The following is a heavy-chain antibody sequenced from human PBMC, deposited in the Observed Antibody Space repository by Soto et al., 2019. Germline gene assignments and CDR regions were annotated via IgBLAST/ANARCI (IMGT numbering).Heavy chain of an antibody. J-gene: IGHJ5*02. V-gene: IGHV1-69-2*01. CDR1: GSSFSDYY. D-gene: IGHD2-21*01. Sequence: EVQLVQSGAEVKRPGTTVKISCKVSGSSFSDYYIHWVQQAPGKGLQWMGLVDPGDGETKYAEKFQARPPLPAAASTNTVYMQLSSLRSEDTAMYYCAPARHTITIVVIPSAVGNWFDPWGQGTLVTVSS. CDR2: VDPGDGET. CDR3: APARHTITIVVIPSAVGNWFDP.